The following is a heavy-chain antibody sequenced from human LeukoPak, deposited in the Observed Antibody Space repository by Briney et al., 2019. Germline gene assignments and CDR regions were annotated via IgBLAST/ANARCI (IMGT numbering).Heavy chain of an antibody. Sequence: PGGSLRLSCAASGFTFSSYAMSWVRQAPGKGLEWVSAISGSGGSTYYADSVKGRFTISRDNSKNTLYLQMNSLRAEDTAVYYCAKDTNYYDSSGYSLDYWGQGTLVTVSS. V-gene: IGHV3-23*01. CDR2: ISGSGGST. J-gene: IGHJ4*02. D-gene: IGHD3-22*01. CDR3: AKDTNYYDSSGYSLDY. CDR1: GFTFSSYA.